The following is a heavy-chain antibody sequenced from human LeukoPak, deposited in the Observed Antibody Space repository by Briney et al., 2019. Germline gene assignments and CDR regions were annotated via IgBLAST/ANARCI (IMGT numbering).Heavy chain of an antibody. J-gene: IGHJ6*03. Sequence: PGGSLRLSCAASGFTFSSYSMNWVHQAPGKGLEWVSSISSSSSYIYYADSVKGRFTISRDNAKNSLYLQMNSLRAEDTAVYYCARGLNYLSYYYYMDVWGKGTTVTVSS. CDR3: ARGLNYLSYYYYMDV. V-gene: IGHV3-21*01. CDR1: GFTFSSYS. CDR2: ISSSSSYI. D-gene: IGHD1-7*01.